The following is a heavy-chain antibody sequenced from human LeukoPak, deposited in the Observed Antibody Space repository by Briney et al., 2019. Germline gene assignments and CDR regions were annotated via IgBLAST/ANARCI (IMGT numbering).Heavy chain of an antibody. CDR3: AKSGGGTTKNKYYFDY. V-gene: IGHV3-23*01. Sequence: PGGSLRLSCAASGFTFSTYAMGWVRQAPGKGLEWVSSISGSGSSTYYADSVKDRFTISRDSSKNTIYLQMNSLRAEDTAVFYCAKSGGGTTKNKYYFDYWGQGTLVTVSS. CDR2: ISGSGSST. CDR1: GFTFSTYA. D-gene: IGHD3-10*01. J-gene: IGHJ4*02.